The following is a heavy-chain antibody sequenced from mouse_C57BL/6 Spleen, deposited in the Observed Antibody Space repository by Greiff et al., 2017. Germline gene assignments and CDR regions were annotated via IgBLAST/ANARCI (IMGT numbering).Heavy chain of an antibody. CDR3: ARRVYYYGRRWDYFDY. Sequence: QVQLKQPGTELVKPGASVKLSCKASGYTFTSYWMHWVKQRPGQGLEWIGNINPSNGGTNYNEKFKSKATLTVDKSSSTAYMQLSSLTSEDSAVYYCARRVYYYGRRWDYFDYWGQGTTLTVSS. J-gene: IGHJ2*01. CDR1: GYTFTSYW. V-gene: IGHV1-53*01. CDR2: INPSNGGT. D-gene: IGHD1-1*01.